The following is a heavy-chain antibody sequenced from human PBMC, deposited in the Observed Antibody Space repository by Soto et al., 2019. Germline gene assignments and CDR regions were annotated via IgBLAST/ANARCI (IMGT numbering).Heavy chain of an antibody. CDR3: ARDEMTAGARFTYYCMDG. CDR1: GYTFTSYG. Sequence: ASEKVSCKASGYTFTSYGISWVRQAPGQGLEWMGWISAYNGNTNYAQKLQGRVTMTTDTSTSTAYMELRSLRSDDTAVYYCARDEMTAGARFTYYCMDGWGQGTTGTVAS. D-gene: IGHD6-19*01. CDR2: ISAYNGNT. V-gene: IGHV1-18*01. J-gene: IGHJ6*02.